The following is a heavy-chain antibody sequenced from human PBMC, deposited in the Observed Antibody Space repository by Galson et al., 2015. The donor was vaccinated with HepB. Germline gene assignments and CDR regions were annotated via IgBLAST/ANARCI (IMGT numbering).Heavy chain of an antibody. Sequence: SETLSLTCTVSGGSLTYFYWSWVRLPPGKGLAWIAYAYYSGSANSNPSLRSRVAISVDTSKNQFSLKLNSVTAADTAVYFCARHPPRGPETFDYWGQGILVTVSS. V-gene: IGHV4-59*08. CDR2: AYYSGSA. J-gene: IGHJ4*02. CDR1: GGSLTYFY. CDR3: ARHPPRGPETFDY.